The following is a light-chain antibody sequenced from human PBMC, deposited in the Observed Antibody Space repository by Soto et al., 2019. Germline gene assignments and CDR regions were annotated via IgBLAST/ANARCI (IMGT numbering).Light chain of an antibody. CDR3: SSYAGSRTYV. V-gene: IGLV2-14*03. Sequence: QSALTQPASVSGSPGQSITISCTGSSSDVGGYNYVSWYQQHPGKAPKVMIYDVSNRPSGISYRFSGSKSGNTASLTISGLQADDEADYYCSSYAGSRTYVFGTGTKLTVL. CDR1: SSDVGGYNY. CDR2: DVS. J-gene: IGLJ1*01.